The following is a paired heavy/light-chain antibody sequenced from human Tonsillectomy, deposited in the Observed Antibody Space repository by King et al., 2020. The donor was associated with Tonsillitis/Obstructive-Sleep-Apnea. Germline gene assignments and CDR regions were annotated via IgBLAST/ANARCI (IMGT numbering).Light chain of an antibody. Sequence: SYELTQPPSVSVSPGQTARITCSGDALPNQYAYWYQQKPGQAPVLVIYKDTERPSGIPERFSGSSSGTTVTLTISGVQAEDEADYYCQSADSSGAYLGVFGTGTKVTVL. V-gene: IGLV3-25*02. CDR2: KDT. CDR1: ALPNQY. J-gene: IGLJ1*01. CDR3: QSADSSGAYLGV.
Heavy chain of an antibody. CDR2: ISSNGGST. D-gene: IGHD3-22*01. CDR3: ARVQSSAYYVGLTHPEEFYFDS. Sequence: EVQLVESGGGLVQPGGSLRLSCAASGFTFSSYDMHWVRQAPGKGLEYVSAISSNGGSTFYVNSVKGRFIISRDNSKNTLYLQMGSLRAEDMAVYYCARVQSSAYYVGLTHPEEFYFDSWGQGTLVTVSS. J-gene: IGHJ4*02. V-gene: IGHV3-64*01. CDR1: GFTFSSYD.